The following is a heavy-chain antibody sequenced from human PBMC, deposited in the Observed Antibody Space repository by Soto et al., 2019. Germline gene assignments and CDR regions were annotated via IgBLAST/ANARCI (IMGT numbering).Heavy chain of an antibody. CDR1: GYAKTIYR. D-gene: IGHD4-17*01. V-gene: IGHV1-18*01. J-gene: IGHJ5*01. CDR2: ISAYNGNT. Sequence: VKRYRKAAGYAKTIYRSGRVLLNKRKGLEWMGWISAYNGNTNYAQKLQGRVTMTTDTSTSTAYMELRSLRSDDTSVFSCAREYYGEEFSSWDSWGHGIPVSVS. CDR3: AREYYGEEFSSWDS.